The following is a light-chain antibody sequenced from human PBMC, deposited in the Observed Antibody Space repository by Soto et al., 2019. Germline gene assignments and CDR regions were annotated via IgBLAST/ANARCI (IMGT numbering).Light chain of an antibody. J-gene: IGLJ2*01. CDR1: SSDVGVFNY. V-gene: IGLV2-14*01. Sequence: QSALTQPASVSGSPGQSITISCTGTSSDVGVFNYVSWYQHHPGNAPKLIIYAASNRPPGVSNRFSGSKSGNTASLTISGLQAEDEADYYCASYTSSSTSVIFGRGTKLTVL. CDR3: ASYTSSSTSVI. CDR2: AAS.